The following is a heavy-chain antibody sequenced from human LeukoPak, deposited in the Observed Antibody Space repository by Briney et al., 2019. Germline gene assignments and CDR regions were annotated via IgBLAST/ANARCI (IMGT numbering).Heavy chain of an antibody. V-gene: IGHV3-23*01. CDR3: AKVHSGSYYPFDY. J-gene: IGHJ4*02. CDR2: ISGSGGST. D-gene: IGHD1-26*01. CDR1: GFTFSSYA. Sequence: GGSLRLSCAAYGFTFSSYAMSWVRQAPGKGLEWVSAISGSGGSTYYADSVKGRFTISRDNSKNTLYLQMNSLRAEDTAVYYCAKVHSGSYYPFDYWGQGTLVTVSS.